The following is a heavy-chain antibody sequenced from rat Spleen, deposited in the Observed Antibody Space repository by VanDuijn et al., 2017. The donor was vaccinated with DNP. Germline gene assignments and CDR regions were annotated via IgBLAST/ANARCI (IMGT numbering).Heavy chain of an antibody. CDR1: GFTFNNYW. V-gene: IGHV5-31*01. J-gene: IGHJ3*01. CDR3: AKVRTTGIPGFAY. D-gene: IGHD1-9*01. CDR2: ITTSGGST. Sequence: EVQLVESGGDLVQPGRSLKLSCVASGFTFNNYWMTWIRQVPGKGLEWVASITTSGGSTYYPDSVKGRFTISRDDAKHTLYLQMNSLRSEDTATYYCAKVRTTGIPGFAYWGQGTLVTVSS.